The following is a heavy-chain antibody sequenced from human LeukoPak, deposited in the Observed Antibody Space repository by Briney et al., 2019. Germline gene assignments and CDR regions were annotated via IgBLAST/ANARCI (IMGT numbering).Heavy chain of an antibody. Sequence: ASVKVSCKTSGYNFPSYTMHWLRQAPGQSPEWMGSINGDNGNTKYSEKLQDRVTFTRDTSASSAYMELSSLRSEDTAVYYCARSSSGTYHYWGQGTLVTVSS. J-gene: IGHJ4*02. V-gene: IGHV1-3*01. CDR2: INGDNGNT. D-gene: IGHD3-10*01. CDR3: ARSSSGTYHY. CDR1: GYNFPSYT.